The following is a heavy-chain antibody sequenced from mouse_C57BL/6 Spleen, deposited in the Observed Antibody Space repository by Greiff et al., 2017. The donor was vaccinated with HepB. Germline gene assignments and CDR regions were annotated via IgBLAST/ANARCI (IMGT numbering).Heavy chain of an antibody. CDR1: GYAFSSYW. Sequence: VQLQQSGAELVKPGASVKISCKASGYAFSSYWMNWVKQRPGKGLEWIGQIYPGDGDTNYNGKFKGKATLTADKSSSTAYMQLSSLTSEDSAVYFCARERDLYDYGGYAMDYWGQGTSVTVSS. CDR3: ARERDLYDYGGYAMDY. J-gene: IGHJ4*01. V-gene: IGHV1-80*01. D-gene: IGHD2-4*01. CDR2: IYPGDGDT.